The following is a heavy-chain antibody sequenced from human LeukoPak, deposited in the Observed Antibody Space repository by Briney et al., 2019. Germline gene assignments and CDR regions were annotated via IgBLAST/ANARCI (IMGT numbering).Heavy chain of an antibody. CDR1: GFTFSKFW. CDR3: AKDENYYDSSGYYYFDY. V-gene: IGHV3-30*18. Sequence: PGGSLRLSCAASGFTFSKFWTYWVRQAPGKGLEWVAVISYDGSNKYYADSVKGRFTISRDNSKNTLYLQMNSLRAEDTAVYYCAKDENYYDSSGYYYFDYWGQGTLVTVSS. D-gene: IGHD3-22*01. CDR2: ISYDGSNK. J-gene: IGHJ4*02.